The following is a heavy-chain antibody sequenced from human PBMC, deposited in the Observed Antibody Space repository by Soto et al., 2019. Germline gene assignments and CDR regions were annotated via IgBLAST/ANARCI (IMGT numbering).Heavy chain of an antibody. CDR3: ARQVADFDY. V-gene: IGHV4-61*05. CDR2: IYYSGST. Sequence: TSETLSLTCTVSGVSISSSSYCWGWIRQPPGKGLEWIGYIYYSGSTNYNPSLKSRVTTSVDTSKNQFSLKLSSVTAADTAVYYCARQVADFDYWGQGTLVTVSS. J-gene: IGHJ4*02. CDR1: GVSISSSSYC.